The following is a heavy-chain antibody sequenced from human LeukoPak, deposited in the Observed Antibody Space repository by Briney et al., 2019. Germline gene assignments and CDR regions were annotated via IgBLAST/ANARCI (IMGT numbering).Heavy chain of an antibody. CDR1: GFTFSSYD. J-gene: IGHJ4*02. Sequence: GGSLRLSCAASGFTFSSYDMNWVRQAPGKGLEWVSYISSSGSTIYYADSVKGRFTISRDNAKNSLYLQMNSLRAEDTAVYYCARGGLRLGPLLRYWGQGTLVTVSS. D-gene: IGHD4-17*01. CDR3: ARGGLRLGPLLRY. CDR2: ISSSGSTI. V-gene: IGHV3-48*03.